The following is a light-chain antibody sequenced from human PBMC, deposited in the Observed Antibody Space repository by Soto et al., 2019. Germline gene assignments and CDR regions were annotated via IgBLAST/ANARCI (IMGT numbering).Light chain of an antibody. CDR2: DVS. V-gene: IGLV2-11*01. CDR1: SSDVGGYNY. J-gene: IGLJ1*01. CDR3: CSYAGRFYV. Sequence: QSVLTQPRSVSGSPGQSVTISCTGTSSDVGGYNYVSWYQQHPGKAPKLMIYDVSKRPSGVPDRFSGSKSGNTASLTISGLQAEDEADYYCCSYAGRFYVFGTGTKLPS.